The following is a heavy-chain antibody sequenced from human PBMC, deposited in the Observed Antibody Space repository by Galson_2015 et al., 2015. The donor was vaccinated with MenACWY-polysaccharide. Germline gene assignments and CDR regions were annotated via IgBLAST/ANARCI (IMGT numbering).Heavy chain of an antibody. CDR2: ISGSGGST. CDR3: AKDITMFRGVYY. CDR1: GFTFSSYA. D-gene: IGHD3-10*01. J-gene: IGHJ4*02. V-gene: IGHV3-23*01. Sequence: SLRLSCAASGFTFSSYAMSWVRQAPGKGLEWASAISGSGGSTYYADSVKGRFTISRDNSKNTLYLQMNGLRAEDTAVYYCAKDITMFRGVYYWGQGTLVTVSS.